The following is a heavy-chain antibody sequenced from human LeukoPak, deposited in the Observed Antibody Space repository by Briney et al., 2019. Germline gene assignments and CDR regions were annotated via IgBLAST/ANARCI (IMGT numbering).Heavy chain of an antibody. V-gene: IGHV3-48*01. CDR2: ITNSGNSK. J-gene: IGHJ4*02. Sequence: PGGSLRLSCAASEFTFSSYSMNWVRQAPGKGLEWVSYITNSGNSKSYADSVKGRFTISRDNTKNSLYLQMNGLRAEDTAIYYCAKYGPQDSGSSHFDYWGQGALVTVSS. D-gene: IGHD1-26*01. CDR1: EFTFSSYS. CDR3: AKYGPQDSGSSHFDY.